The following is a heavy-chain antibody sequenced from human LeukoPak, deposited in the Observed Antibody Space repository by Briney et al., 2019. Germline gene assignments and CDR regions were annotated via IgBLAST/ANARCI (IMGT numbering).Heavy chain of an antibody. Sequence: GGSLRLSCAASGFTFTIFEMNWVRQATGKGLEWVSYISSTGSTVFYADSVKGRFTISRDNAKNSLFLQMNSLRPEDSAVYYCARETDSTLFDYWGQGTLVTVSS. CDR1: GFTFTIFE. J-gene: IGHJ4*02. D-gene: IGHD2-2*01. CDR2: ISSTGSTV. CDR3: ARETDSTLFDY. V-gene: IGHV3-48*03.